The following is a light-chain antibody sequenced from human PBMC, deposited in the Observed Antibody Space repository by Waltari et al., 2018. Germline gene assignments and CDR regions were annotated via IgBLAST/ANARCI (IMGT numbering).Light chain of an antibody. V-gene: IGKV1-39*01. J-gene: IGKJ3*01. CDR2: LTS. CDR1: QSISSH. Sequence: DIQMTQSPSSLSASVGDRVTITCRSSQSISSHLNWYQQKPGNAPRLLIYLTSNLQSGVPSRFSGSGSGTDFSLTISSLQPEDFATYYCQHHHIYPFTFGPGTKVDIK. CDR3: QHHHIYPFT.